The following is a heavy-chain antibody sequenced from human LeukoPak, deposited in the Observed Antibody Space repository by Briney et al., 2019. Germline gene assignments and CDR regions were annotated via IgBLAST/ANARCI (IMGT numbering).Heavy chain of an antibody. J-gene: IGHJ4*02. CDR1: GGSISSGGYY. Sequence: SETLSLTCTVSGGSISSGGYYWSWIRQHPGKGLEWIGYIYYRGSTYYNPSLKSRVTISVDTSKHQFSLKLSSVTAADTAVYYCARDGSSGGSAYFDYWGQGTLVTVSS. D-gene: IGHD2-15*01. CDR2: IYYRGST. CDR3: ARDGSSGGSAYFDY. V-gene: IGHV4-31*03.